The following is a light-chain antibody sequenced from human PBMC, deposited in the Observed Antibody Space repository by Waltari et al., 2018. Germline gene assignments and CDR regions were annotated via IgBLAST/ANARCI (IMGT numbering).Light chain of an antibody. CDR2: DDN. Sequence: SYVLTQSPSVSVAPGRTARITCGGIAIGSQTVHWYQQKPGQAPLMVMYDDNERPSGIPERFSGSNSGNTATLTITRVVVGDEADYYCQVWDTRGDPVVFGGGTKLTVL. J-gene: IGLJ2*01. CDR1: AIGSQT. V-gene: IGLV3-21*04. CDR3: QVWDTRGDPVV.